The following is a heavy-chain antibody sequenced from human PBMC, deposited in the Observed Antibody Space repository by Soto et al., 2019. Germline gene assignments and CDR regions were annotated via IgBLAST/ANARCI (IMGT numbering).Heavy chain of an antibody. V-gene: IGHV4-4*02. CDR2: IYHSGST. D-gene: IGHD2-15*01. CDR1: GGSISSNNW. CDR3: ARDQGSHPGD. Sequence: QVQLQESGPGLVRPSGTLSLTCAVSGGSISSNNWWSWVRQPPGKGLEWIGEIYHSGSTNYNPSLKRRVTMSVVPSQNLFSLTLNSVTAADTAFYDCARDQGSHPGDWGQGTLVSVSS. J-gene: IGHJ4*02.